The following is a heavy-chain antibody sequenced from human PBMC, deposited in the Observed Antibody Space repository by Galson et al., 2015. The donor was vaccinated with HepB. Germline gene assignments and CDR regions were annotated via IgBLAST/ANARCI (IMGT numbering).Heavy chain of an antibody. Sequence: SLRLSCAASGFTLSSYAMSWVRQAPGKGLEWVSAIKNSGGSTNYADSVKGRFTISRDDSRNTLYLQMSSLRPEDTAVYYCARDHLIPGHLLDYWGQGTLVTVSS. CDR1: GFTLSSYA. J-gene: IGHJ4*02. CDR2: IKNSGGST. V-gene: IGHV3-23*01. D-gene: IGHD1-20*01. CDR3: ARDHLIPGHLLDY.